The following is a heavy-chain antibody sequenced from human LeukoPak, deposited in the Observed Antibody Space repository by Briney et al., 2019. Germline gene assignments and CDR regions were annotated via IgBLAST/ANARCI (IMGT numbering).Heavy chain of an antibody. D-gene: IGHD6-13*01. V-gene: IGHV3-21*01. CDR1: GFAFHRYT. CDR3: ARASVVAPRIAAPVDY. CDR2: IDTTGYYI. J-gene: IGHJ4*02. Sequence: PGGSLRLSCAASGFAFHRYTINWVRQAPGKGLEWISSIDTTGYYIFYAASVKGRFTISRDDAKNSLYLQMNDLRAEDTALYYCARASVVAPRIAAPVDYWGQGALVTVPS.